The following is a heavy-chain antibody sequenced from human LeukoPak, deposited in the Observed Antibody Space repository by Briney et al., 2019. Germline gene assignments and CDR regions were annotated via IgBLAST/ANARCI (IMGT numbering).Heavy chain of an antibody. Sequence: ASVKVSCKASGYTFTGYYIHWVRQAPGQGLEWMGRINPNTGGTDYAQKFQGRVTMTRDTSITTAYMELSRLTSDDTAIYYCAKVPPSITAAGNWLGPWGQGALVTVSS. CDR3: AKVPPSITAAGNWLGP. D-gene: IGHD6-13*01. CDR1: GYTFTGYY. J-gene: IGHJ5*02. CDR2: INPNTGGT. V-gene: IGHV1-2*06.